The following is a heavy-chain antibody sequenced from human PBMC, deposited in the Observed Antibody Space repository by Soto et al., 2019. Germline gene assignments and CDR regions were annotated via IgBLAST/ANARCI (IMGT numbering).Heavy chain of an antibody. CDR2: ISAYNGNT. J-gene: IGHJ5*02. Sequence: QVQLVQSGAEVKKPGASVKVSCKASGYTFTRYGSSWGRQAPGQGLEWMGWISAYNGNTNYAQKLPGIVTITTDTSTRTAYMELRSLRSADTAVYYCARDYYDSSGYSNWFDPWGQGTLVTVSS. CDR3: ARDYYDSSGYSNWFDP. CDR1: GYTFTRYG. D-gene: IGHD3-22*01. V-gene: IGHV1-18*01.